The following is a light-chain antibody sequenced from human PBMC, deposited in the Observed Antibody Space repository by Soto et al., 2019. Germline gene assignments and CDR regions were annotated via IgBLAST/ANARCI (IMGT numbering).Light chain of an antibody. CDR1: QSINIW. CDR2: KAS. V-gene: IGKV1-5*03. CDR3: QQYNYYSPWT. J-gene: IGKJ1*01. Sequence: DIQMTQSPSTLSASVGDRVTITCRASQSINIWLAWYQQKPGKAPKLLIYKASTLESGVPSRFSGSGSGTEFTLTISSLQPDDFATYYCQQYNYYSPWTFGQGTKVEIK.